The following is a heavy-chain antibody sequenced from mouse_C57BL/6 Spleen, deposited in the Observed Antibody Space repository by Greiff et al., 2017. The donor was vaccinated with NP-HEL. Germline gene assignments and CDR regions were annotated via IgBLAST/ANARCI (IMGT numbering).Heavy chain of an antibody. CDR3: ARSRRVYYSNYDAMDY. V-gene: IGHV1-52*01. J-gene: IGHJ4*01. D-gene: IGHD2-5*01. Sequence: QVQLQQSGAELVRPGSSVKLSCKASGYTFTSYWMHWVKQRPIQGLEWIGNIDPSDSETHYNQKFKDKATLTVDKSSSTAYMQLSSLTSEDSAVYYCARSRRVYYSNYDAMDYWGQGTSVTVSS. CDR1: GYTFTSYW. CDR2: IDPSDSET.